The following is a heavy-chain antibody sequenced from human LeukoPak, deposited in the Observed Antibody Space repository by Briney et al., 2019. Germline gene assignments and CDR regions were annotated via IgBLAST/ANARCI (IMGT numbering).Heavy chain of an antibody. V-gene: IGHV3-23*01. CDR2: ISGSGGST. Sequence: GASLRLSCAASGFTCSSYAMSWVRQAPGKGLEWVSAISGSGGSTYYADSVKGRFTISRDNSKNTLYLQMNSLRAEDTAVYYCAKVEVLTVTPWYFDLWGRGTLVTVSS. D-gene: IGHD4-17*01. J-gene: IGHJ2*01. CDR1: GFTCSSYA. CDR3: AKVEVLTVTPWYFDL.